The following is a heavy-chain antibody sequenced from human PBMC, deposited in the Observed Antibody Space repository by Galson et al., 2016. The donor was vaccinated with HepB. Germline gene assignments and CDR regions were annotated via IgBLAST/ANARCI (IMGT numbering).Heavy chain of an antibody. CDR3: ARHRPHPYGSGSYYSPFDY. CDR2: IYFSGST. Sequence: SETLSLTCTVSSDSLSTSDWWSWVRQPPGKGLEWIGSIYFSGSTYYNPSLKSRVTISVDTSKNQCSLKLTSVTAADTAVYYCARHRPHPYGSGSYYSPFDYWGQGTLVTVSS. V-gene: IGHV4-39*01. CDR1: SDSLSTSDW. J-gene: IGHJ4*02. D-gene: IGHD3-10*01.